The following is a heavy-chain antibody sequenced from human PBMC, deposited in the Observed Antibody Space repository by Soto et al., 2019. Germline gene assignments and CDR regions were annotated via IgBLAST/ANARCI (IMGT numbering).Heavy chain of an antibody. CDR1: GGTFSSYA. D-gene: IGHD1-20*01. J-gene: IGHJ6*02. V-gene: IGHV1-69*01. CDR2: IIPIFGTA. CDR3: ARGTITPYYYYGMDV. Sequence: QVQLVQSGAEVKKPGSSVKVSCKASGGTFSSYAISWVQQAPGQGLEWMGGIIPIFGTANYAQKFPGRVTITADESTSTAHMELSSLRSEDTAVYSGARGTITPYYYYGMDVWGQGNTVTVCS.